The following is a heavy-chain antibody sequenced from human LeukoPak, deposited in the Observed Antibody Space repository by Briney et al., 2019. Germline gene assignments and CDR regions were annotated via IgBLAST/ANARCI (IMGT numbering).Heavy chain of an antibody. J-gene: IGHJ4*02. D-gene: IGHD3-3*01. CDR3: ARVERYYDFWSGSTDY. CDR1: GYTFTSYG. Sequence: ASVKVSCKASGYTFTSYGISWVRQAPGQGLEWMGWISAYNGNTSYAQKLQGRVTMTTDTSTSTAYMELRSLRSDDTAVYYCARVERYYDFWSGSTDYWGQGTLVTVSS. CDR2: ISAYNGNT. V-gene: IGHV1-18*01.